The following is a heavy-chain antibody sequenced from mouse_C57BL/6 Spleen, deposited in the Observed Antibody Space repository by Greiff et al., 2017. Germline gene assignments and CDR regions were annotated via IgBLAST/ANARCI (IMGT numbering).Heavy chain of an antibody. CDR2: ISDGGGYT. J-gene: IGHJ1*03. CDR3: ERGDYYGSSYRRYFDV. D-gene: IGHD1-1*01. CDR1: GFTFSSYA. V-gene: IGHV5-4*01. Sequence: EVQLVEPGGGLVKPGGSLKLSCAASGFTFSSYAMSWVRQTPEKRLEWVATISDGGGYTYYPDNVKGRFTISRDNAKNNMYLQLSHLKSEDTARYSCERGDYYGSSYRRYFDVWGTGTTVTVSS.